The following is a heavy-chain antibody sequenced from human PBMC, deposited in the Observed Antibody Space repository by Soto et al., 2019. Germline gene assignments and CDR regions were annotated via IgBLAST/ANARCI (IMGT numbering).Heavy chain of an antibody. D-gene: IGHD1-26*01. V-gene: IGHV1-3*01. CDR3: ARGAYYYYYYGMDV. Sequence: GASVKVSCKASVYTFSSYVMHWVRQAPGQRLEWMGWINAGNGNTKYSQKFQGRVTITRDTSASTAYMELSSLRSEDTAVYYCARGAYYYYYYGMDVWGQGTTVTVSS. J-gene: IGHJ6*02. CDR1: VYTFSSYV. CDR2: INAGNGNT.